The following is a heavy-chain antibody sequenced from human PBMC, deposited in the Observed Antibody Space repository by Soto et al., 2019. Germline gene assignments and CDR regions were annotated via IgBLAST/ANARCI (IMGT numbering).Heavy chain of an antibody. V-gene: IGHV1-18*01. CDR2: ISAYNGNT. Sequence: RASVKVSCKASGYTFTSYGISWVRQAPGQGLEWMGWISAYNGNTNYAQKLQGRVTMTTDTSTSTAYMELRSLRSDDTAVYYCARGSDLPLTLLQSDDLDYWGLGTLVTVSS. J-gene: IGHJ4*02. CDR3: ARGSDLPLTLLQSDDLDY. CDR1: GYTFTSYG. D-gene: IGHD2-15*01.